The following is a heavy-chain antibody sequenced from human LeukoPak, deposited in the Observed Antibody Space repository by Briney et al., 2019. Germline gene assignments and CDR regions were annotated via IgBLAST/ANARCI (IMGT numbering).Heavy chain of an antibody. V-gene: IGHV3-53*01. CDR2: IYSGGST. CDR1: GFTVSSNY. D-gene: IGHD1-14*01. Sequence: GGSLRLSCAASGFTVSSNYMSWVRQAPGKGLEWVSVIYSGGSTYYADSVKGRFTISRDNSKNTLYLQMNSLRAEDTAVYYCAREPEDTGFDYWGQGTLVTVSS. J-gene: IGHJ4*02. CDR3: AREPEDTGFDY.